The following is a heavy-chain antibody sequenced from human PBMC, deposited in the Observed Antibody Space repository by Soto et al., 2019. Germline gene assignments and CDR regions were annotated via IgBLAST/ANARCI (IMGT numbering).Heavy chain of an antibody. CDR1: GFTFDDYA. Sequence: EVQLVESGGGLVQPGRSLRLSCAASGFTFDDYAMHWVRQAPGKGLEWVSGISWNSGSIGNADSVKGQFTISRDNAKISLYLQMNRLSAEDTALYYCAKEGNKGYYFDYWGQGTLVTVSS. V-gene: IGHV3-9*01. CDR3: AKEGNKGYYFDY. J-gene: IGHJ4*02. CDR2: ISWNSGSI.